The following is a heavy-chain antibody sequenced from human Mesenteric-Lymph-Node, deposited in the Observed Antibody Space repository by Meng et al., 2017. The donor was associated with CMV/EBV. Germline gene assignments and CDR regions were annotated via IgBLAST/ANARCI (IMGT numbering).Heavy chain of an antibody. Sequence: SETLSLTCAVYGGSFSGYYSTWIRQPPGKGLEWIGYIYYSGSAYYAPSLKSRLNMSVDTSKNQFSLHLSSVTAADTAVYYCARAYAYYYDSSVYYFDYWGQGALVTVSS. CDR1: GGSFSGYY. V-gene: IGHV4-34*01. CDR3: ARAYAYYYDSSVYYFDY. CDR2: IYYSGSA. J-gene: IGHJ4*02. D-gene: IGHD3-22*01.